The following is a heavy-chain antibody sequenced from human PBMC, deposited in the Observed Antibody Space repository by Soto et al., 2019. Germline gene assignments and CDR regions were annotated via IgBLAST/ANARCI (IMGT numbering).Heavy chain of an antibody. CDR3: ASVHRGVIVFVPH. CDR1: GGSISSSSYY. CDR2: IYYSGST. D-gene: IGHD3-16*02. Sequence: SETLSLTCTVSGGSISSSSYYWGWIRQPPGKGLEWIGSIYYSGSTYYNPSLKSRVTISVDTSKNQFSLKLSSVTAADTAVYYCASVHRGVIVFVPHWGQGTLVTVSS. V-gene: IGHV4-39*01. J-gene: IGHJ4*02.